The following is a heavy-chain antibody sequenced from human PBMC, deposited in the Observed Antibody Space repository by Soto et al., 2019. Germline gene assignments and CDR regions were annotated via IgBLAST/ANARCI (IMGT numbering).Heavy chain of an antibody. V-gene: IGHV4-4*02. Sequence: QVQLQESGPGLVKPSGTLSLTCAVSGDSINSDNWWSWVRQPPGKGLEWIGEIYHSGSTSYNPSLKSRVVTSVDKSINQFFLNVTSVTAADTAVYFCARGERQQQRDSWGQGTLVTVSS. CDR2: IYHSGST. D-gene: IGHD6-13*01. CDR1: GDSINSDNW. J-gene: IGHJ4*02. CDR3: ARGERQQQRDS.